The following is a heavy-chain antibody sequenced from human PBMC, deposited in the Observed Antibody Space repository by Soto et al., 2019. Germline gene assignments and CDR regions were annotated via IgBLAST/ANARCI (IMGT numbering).Heavy chain of an antibody. J-gene: IGHJ5*02. D-gene: IGHD3-3*01. CDR1: GGTISGYY. Sequence: SETLSLTCSVSGGTISGYYWTWIRHPAGKGLEWIGRIYSSGNTKYNPSLQSRVTMSLDTSNNQFSLRLTSVTAADTAVYYCARGQRFSDWFDPWGQGTLVTVSS. CDR2: IYSSGNT. V-gene: IGHV4-4*07. CDR3: ARGQRFSDWFDP.